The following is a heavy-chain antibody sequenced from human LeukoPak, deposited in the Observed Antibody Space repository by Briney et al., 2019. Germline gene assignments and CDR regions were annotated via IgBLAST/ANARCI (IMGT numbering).Heavy chain of an antibody. V-gene: IGHV3-53*01. CDR1: GFTVSSNY. D-gene: IGHD3-10*01. Sequence: GGSLRLSCAASGFTVSSNYMSWVRQAPGKGLEWVSLIYSGADTYYADSVKGRFTISRDNSKNTLYLQMNSLRAEDTAVYYCAREYVLLWFGELFDYWGQGTLVTVSS. J-gene: IGHJ4*02. CDR3: AREYVLLWFGELFDY. CDR2: IYSGADT.